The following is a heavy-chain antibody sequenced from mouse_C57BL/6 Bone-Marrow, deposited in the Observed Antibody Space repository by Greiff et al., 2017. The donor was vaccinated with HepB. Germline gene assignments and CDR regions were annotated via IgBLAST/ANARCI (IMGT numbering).Heavy chain of an antibody. J-gene: IGHJ2*01. CDR3: ASRLYYGSSPFDY. Sequence: QVQLKQPGPEFLNPGASVKMSCKASGYPFPSYWLTWVNQRPGKGLEWIGDIYPGSGSTNYNEKFKSKATLTVDTSSSTAYMQLSSLTSEDSAVYYCASRLYYGSSPFDYWGQGTTLTVSS. CDR1: GYPFPSYW. CDR2: IYPGSGST. D-gene: IGHD1-1*01. V-gene: IGHV1-55*01.